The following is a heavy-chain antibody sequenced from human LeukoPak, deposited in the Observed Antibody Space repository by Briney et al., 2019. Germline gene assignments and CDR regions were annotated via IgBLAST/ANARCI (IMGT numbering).Heavy chain of an antibody. CDR3: SREDY. CDR2: INPNSGGT. J-gene: IGHJ4*02. CDR1: GYTFTSYA. V-gene: IGHV1-2*02. Sequence: GASVKVSCKASGYTFTSYAMNWVRQAPGQGLEWMGWINPNSGGTTYAQKFQGRVTLSRDTSISTAYMELTRLTSDDTAVYYCSREDYWGQGSLVTVSS.